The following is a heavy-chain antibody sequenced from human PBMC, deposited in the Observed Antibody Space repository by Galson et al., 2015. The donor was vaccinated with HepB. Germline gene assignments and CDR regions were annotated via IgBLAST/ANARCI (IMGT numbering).Heavy chain of an antibody. CDR1: GGTFSSYA. D-gene: IGHD2-15*01. CDR2: IIPIFGTA. CDR3: ARNSDKPDSPSPYYYYYMDV. Sequence: SVKVSCKASGGTFSSYAISWVRQAPGQGLEWMGGIIPIFGTANYAQKFQGRVTITADESTSTAYMELSSLRSEDTAVYYCARNSDKPDSPSPYYYYYMDVWGKGTTVTVSS. V-gene: IGHV1-69*13. J-gene: IGHJ6*03.